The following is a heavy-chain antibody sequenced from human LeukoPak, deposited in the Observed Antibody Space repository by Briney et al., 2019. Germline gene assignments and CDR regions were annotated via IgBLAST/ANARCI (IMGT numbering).Heavy chain of an antibody. J-gene: IGHJ4*02. CDR2: INPNSGGT. Sequence: ASVKVSCKASGYTFTGCYMHWVRQAPGQGLEWMGWINPNSGGTNYAQKFQGRVTMTRDTSISTAYMELSRLRSDDTAVYYCARARIAVDGHFDYWGQGTLVTVSS. V-gene: IGHV1-2*02. D-gene: IGHD6-19*01. CDR1: GYTFTGCY. CDR3: ARARIAVDGHFDY.